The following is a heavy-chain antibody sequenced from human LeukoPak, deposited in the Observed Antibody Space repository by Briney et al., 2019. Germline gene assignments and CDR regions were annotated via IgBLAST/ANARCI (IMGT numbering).Heavy chain of an antibody. CDR1: GGSFSGYY. V-gene: IGHV4-59*08. J-gene: IGHJ2*01. CDR2: IYYSGST. D-gene: IGHD2-2*01. Sequence: KPSETLSLTCAVYGGSFSGYYWSWIRQPPGKGLEWIGYIYYSGSTNYNPSLKSRVTISVDTSKNQFSLKLSSVTAADTAVYYCARGRMGCSSTSCYRLWYFDLWGRGTLVTASS. CDR3: ARGRMGCSSTSCYRLWYFDL.